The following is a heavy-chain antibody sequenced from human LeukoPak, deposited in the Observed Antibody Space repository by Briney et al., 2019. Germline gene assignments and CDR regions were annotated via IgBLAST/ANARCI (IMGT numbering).Heavy chain of an antibody. CDR2: ISGSGGST. CDR1: GFTFSSYA. J-gene: IGHJ3*02. CDR3: AKVRSGLRGAFDI. Sequence: GGSLRLSCAASGFTFSSYAMSWLRQAPGKGLEWVSAISGSGGSTYYADSVKGRFTISRDNSKNTLYLQMNSLRAEDTAVYYCAKVRSGLRGAFDIWGQGTMVTVSS. V-gene: IGHV3-23*01. D-gene: IGHD5-12*01.